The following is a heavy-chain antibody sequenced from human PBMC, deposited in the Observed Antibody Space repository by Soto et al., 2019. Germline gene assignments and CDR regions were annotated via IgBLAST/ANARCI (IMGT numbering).Heavy chain of an antibody. V-gene: IGHV3-30*03. CDR1: GFTFSSYG. CDR3: ARDLGRTAAGFYYYDAMDV. J-gene: IGHJ6*02. CDR2: ISYDGINK. Sequence: GGSLRLSCAASGFTFSSYGMHWVRQAPGKGLEWVAVISYDGINKYFLDSVKGRFTISRDNAKNSLYLQINSLRAEDTGVYYCARDLGRTAAGFYYYDAMDVWGQGTTVTVSS. D-gene: IGHD2-2*01.